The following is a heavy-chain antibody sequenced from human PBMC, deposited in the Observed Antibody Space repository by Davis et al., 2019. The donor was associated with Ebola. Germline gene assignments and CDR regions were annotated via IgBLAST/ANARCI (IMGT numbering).Heavy chain of an antibody. V-gene: IGHV4-34*01. CDR2: INHSGST. CDR1: AGSFSGYY. CDR3: ARIPPVYYNGMDV. Sequence: AGSLTLSCAVYAGSFSGYYWRWIRQLPGKGLEWIGEINHSGSTNYNPSLKSRVTISVDTSKTQFSLKLSSVTAADTAVYYCARIPPVYYNGMDVWGQGTTVTVSS. J-gene: IGHJ6*02.